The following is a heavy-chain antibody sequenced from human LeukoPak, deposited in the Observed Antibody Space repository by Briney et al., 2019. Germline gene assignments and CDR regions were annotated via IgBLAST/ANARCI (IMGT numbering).Heavy chain of an antibody. Sequence: PGGSLRLSCAASGFTFSIYSMNWVGQAPGKGLDWVSSISSSSSYIYYADSVKGRFTISRDNAKNSLYLQMNSLRAEDTAVYYCGREVLGVYCSSTSCPRPWFDPWGQGTLVTVSS. CDR3: GREVLGVYCSSTSCPRPWFDP. CDR2: ISSSSSYI. J-gene: IGHJ5*02. CDR1: GFTFSIYS. D-gene: IGHD2-2*01. V-gene: IGHV3-21*01.